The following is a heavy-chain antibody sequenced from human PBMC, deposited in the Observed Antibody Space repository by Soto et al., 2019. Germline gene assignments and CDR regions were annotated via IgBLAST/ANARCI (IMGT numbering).Heavy chain of an antibody. CDR2: ISAYNGNT. CDR1: GYTFTSYG. V-gene: IGHV1-18*01. CDR3: ARNQYCSGGSCYDWFDP. D-gene: IGHD2-15*01. Sequence: GASVKVSCKASGYTFTSYGISWVRQAPGRGLEWMGWISAYNGNTNYAQKLQGRVTMTTDTSTSTAYMELRSLRSDDTAVYYCARNQYCSGGSCYDWFDPWGQGTLVTVSS. J-gene: IGHJ5*02.